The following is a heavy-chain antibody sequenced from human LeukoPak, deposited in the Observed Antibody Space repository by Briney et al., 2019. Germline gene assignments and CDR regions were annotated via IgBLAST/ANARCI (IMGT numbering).Heavy chain of an antibody. CDR1: GFTFRSYS. CDR3: ARDSSDAYNPEPGY. J-gene: IGHJ4*02. Sequence: QPGGSLRLSCAASGFTFRSYSMNWVRQAPGKGPEWVSFISGMSSTIYYADSVKGRFTISRDNAKNSVYLQMNSLRDEDTAVYYCARDSSDAYNPEPGYWGQGTLVTVSS. V-gene: IGHV3-48*02. CDR2: ISGMSSTI. D-gene: IGHD5-24*01.